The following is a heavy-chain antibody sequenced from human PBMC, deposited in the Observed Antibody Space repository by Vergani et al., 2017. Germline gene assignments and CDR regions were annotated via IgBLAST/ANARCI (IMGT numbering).Heavy chain of an antibody. D-gene: IGHD2-2*01. V-gene: IGHV3-23*01. Sequence: EVQLLESGGGLVQPGGSLRLSCAASGFTFSSYAMSWVRQAPGKGLEWVSAISGSGGSTSYAQKFQGRVTMTRDTSTSTVYMELSSLRSEDTAVYYCARVKGYCSSTSCQRPFDYWGQGTLVTVSS. J-gene: IGHJ4*02. CDR1: GFTFSSYA. CDR3: ARVKGYCSSTSCQRPFDY. CDR2: ISGSGGST.